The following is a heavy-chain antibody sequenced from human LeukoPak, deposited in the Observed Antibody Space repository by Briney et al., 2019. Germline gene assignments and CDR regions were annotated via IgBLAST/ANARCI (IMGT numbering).Heavy chain of an antibody. CDR3: AKDFGIVVVPAASDAFDI. V-gene: IGHV3-23*01. D-gene: IGHD2-2*01. J-gene: IGHJ3*02. Sequence: GGSLRLSCAASGFTFSSYAMSWVRQAPGKGLEWVSAISGSGGSTYYADSVKGRFTISRDNSKNTLYLQMNSLRAEDTAVCYCAKDFGIVVVPAASDAFDIWGQGTMVTVSS. CDR2: ISGSGGST. CDR1: GFTFSSYA.